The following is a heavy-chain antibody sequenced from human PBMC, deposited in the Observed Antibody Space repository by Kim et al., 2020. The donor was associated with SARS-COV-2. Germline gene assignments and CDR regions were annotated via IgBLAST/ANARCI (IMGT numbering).Heavy chain of an antibody. CDR1: GFSFSSYW. V-gene: IGHV3-7*04. CDR2: IRQDGTEK. CDR3: ARGHQWPPGTFDI. D-gene: IGHD6-19*01. Sequence: GGSLRLSCIASGFSFSSYWMSWVRQAPGKGLEWVANIRQDGTEKYYVDSVKGRFTISRDNTENSLYLQMNSLRDEDTGVYYCARGHQWPPGTFDILGQGT. J-gene: IGHJ3*02.